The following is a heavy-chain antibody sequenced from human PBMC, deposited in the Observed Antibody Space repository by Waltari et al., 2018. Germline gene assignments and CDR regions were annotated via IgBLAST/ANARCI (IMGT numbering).Heavy chain of an antibody. V-gene: IGHV7-4-1*02. D-gene: IGHD3-16*01. J-gene: IGHJ4*02. CDR3: ARGIQLWGRGSWYFDN. CDR2: INTKTGNP. Sequence: QVQLVQSESELKKPGASVKVSCTDSGYIFTNYAMNWVRQAPGQGLEGMGWINTKTGNPTYAQGFRGRFVFSLDTSVSTASLQISSLKAEDTAVYYCARGIQLWGRGSWYFDNWGQGTLVTVSS. CDR1: GYIFTNYA.